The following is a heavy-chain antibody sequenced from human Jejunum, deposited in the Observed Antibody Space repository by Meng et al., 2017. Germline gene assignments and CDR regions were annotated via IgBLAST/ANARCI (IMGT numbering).Heavy chain of an antibody. J-gene: IGHJ4*02. CDR2: IYHTGSHT. Sequence: SETLSLTCTVSGHSTTSNLHWGWIRQPPGKGLEWIGTIYHTGSHTYYNPSLKSRVTISIDTSKNQFSLRLTSVTAADTAIYYCVTYTSGSYVDYWGQGTQVTVSS. D-gene: IGHD3-10*01. V-gene: IGHV4-38-2*02. CDR3: VTYTSGSYVDY. CDR1: GHSTTSNLH.